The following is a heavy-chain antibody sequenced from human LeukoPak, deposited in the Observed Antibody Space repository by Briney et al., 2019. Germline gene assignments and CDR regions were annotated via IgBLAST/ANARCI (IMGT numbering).Heavy chain of an antibody. CDR2: ISSSSSYI. CDR3: AMVPGYGYCDY. CDR1: VFTFSSYS. J-gene: IGHJ4*02. D-gene: IGHD5-18*01. Sequence: GGSLSLSCAASVFTFSSYSMNWVRQAPGKGLEWVSSISSSSSYIYYADSVKGRFTISRDNAKNSLYLQMNSLRAEDTAVYYCAMVPGYGYCDYWGQGPLVTVSS. V-gene: IGHV3-21*01.